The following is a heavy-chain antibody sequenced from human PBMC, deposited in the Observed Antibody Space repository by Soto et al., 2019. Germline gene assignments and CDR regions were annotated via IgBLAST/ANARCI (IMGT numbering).Heavy chain of an antibody. V-gene: IGHV4-30-4*01. J-gene: IGHJ4*02. D-gene: IGHD3-3*01. CDR3: ASALYDFWSGGPDY. CDR2: IYYSGST. CDR1: GGSIISGDYY. Sequence: SETLSLTCTVSGGSIISGDYYWSWIRQPPGKGLEWIGYIYYSGSTYYNPSLKSRVTISVDTSKNQFSLKLSSVTAADTAVYYCASALYDFWSGGPDYWGQGTLVTVSS.